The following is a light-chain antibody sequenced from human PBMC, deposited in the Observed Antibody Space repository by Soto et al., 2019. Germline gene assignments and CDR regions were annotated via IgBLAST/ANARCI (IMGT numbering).Light chain of an antibody. CDR2: KGT. V-gene: IGLV2-23*01. Sequence: QSVLAHPASVSGSPGQSGTISCTGTSSDVGAYNSVSWYQQHPDKAPQLMIYKGTQRPSGVSNRFSGSTSGNAASLTISGLQAGAEADYFCCSSAPASTYVFGTGTKVTVL. J-gene: IGLJ1*01. CDR3: CSSAPASTYV. CDR1: SSDVGAYNS.